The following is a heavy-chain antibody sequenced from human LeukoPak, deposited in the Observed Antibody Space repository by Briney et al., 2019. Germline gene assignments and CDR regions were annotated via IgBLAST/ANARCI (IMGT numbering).Heavy chain of an antibody. V-gene: IGHV3-33*01. J-gene: IGHJ4*02. CDR2: IWYDGSNT. CDR1: GFTFSSYG. D-gene: IGHD4-17*01. Sequence: GGSLRLSCAASGFTFSSYGMHWVRQAPDKGLEWVAVIWYDGSNTYYAESVKGRFNISRDNSKNTLSLQMNSLRAEDTAVYYCARGIDYTVTTSYYFEYWGQGTLVTVSS. CDR3: ARGIDYTVTTSYYFEY.